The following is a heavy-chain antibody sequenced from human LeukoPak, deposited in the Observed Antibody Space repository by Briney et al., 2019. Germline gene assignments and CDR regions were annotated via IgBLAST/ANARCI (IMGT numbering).Heavy chain of an antibody. J-gene: IGHJ4*02. CDR3: ARMSEKYSSGWYYFDY. Sequence: SETLSLTCAVYGGSFSGYYWSWIRQPPGKGLEWIGEINHSGSTNYNPSLKSRVTISVDTSKNQFSLKLSSVTAADTAVYYCARMSEKYSSGWYYFDYWGQGTLVTVSS. V-gene: IGHV4-34*01. D-gene: IGHD6-19*01. CDR1: GGSFSGYY. CDR2: INHSGST.